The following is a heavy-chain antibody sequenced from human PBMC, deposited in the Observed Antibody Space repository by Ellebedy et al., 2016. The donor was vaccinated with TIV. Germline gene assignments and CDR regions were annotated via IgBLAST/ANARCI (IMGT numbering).Heavy chain of an antibody. CDR1: GFTFSTYD. V-gene: IGHV3-48*03. J-gene: IGHJ4*01. CDR2: IGRSGTTI. Sequence: GESLKISCAASGFTFSTYDMNWVRQAPGKGLEWVAYIGRSGTTIYYADSVTGRFTISRDNTKNSLYLQMNSLRVEDTALYFRARDRDGGNLEVDYWGRGTLVTVSS. D-gene: IGHD4-23*01. CDR3: ARDRDGGNLEVDY.